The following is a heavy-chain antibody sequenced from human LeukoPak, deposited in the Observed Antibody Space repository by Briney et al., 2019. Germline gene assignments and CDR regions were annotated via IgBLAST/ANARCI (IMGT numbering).Heavy chain of an antibody. CDR3: ARAAAGINWFDP. Sequence: ASVKVSCKASGYTFTVYYMHWVRQAPGQGLEWMGRINPNSGGTNYAQKFQGRVTMTRDTSISTAYMELSRLRSDDTAVYYCARAAAGINWFDPWGQGTLVTVSS. V-gene: IGHV1-2*06. CDR2: INPNSGGT. D-gene: IGHD6-13*01. J-gene: IGHJ5*02. CDR1: GYTFTVYY.